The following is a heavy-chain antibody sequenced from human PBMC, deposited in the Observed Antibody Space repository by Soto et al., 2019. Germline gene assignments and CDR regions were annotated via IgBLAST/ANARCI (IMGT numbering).Heavy chain of an antibody. CDR1: GFTFSSYG. CDR3: ARERRCSGSHLVPWFDP. Sequence: QVQLVESGGGVVQPGRSLRLSCAASGFTFSSYGMHWVRQAPGKGLEWVAVIWYDGSNKYYADSVKGRFTISRDNSKNTLYLQMNSLRAEDTAVYYCARERRCSGSHLVPWFDPWGQGTLVTVSS. V-gene: IGHV3-33*01. J-gene: IGHJ5*02. CDR2: IWYDGSNK. D-gene: IGHD3-10*02.